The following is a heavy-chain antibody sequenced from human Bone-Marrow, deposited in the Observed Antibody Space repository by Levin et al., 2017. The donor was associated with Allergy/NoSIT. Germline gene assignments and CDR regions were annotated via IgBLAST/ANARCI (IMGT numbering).Heavy chain of an antibody. J-gene: IGHJ4*02. CDR1: GYTFSSHW. D-gene: IGHD5-24*01. Sequence: ASVKVSCAASGYTFSSHWMSWLRHAPGKGLDWVAHIKPDGSGAQYVDSVQGRFTVSRDNAKSSLYLQMNSLRAEDTAVYYCVRWRWLQSEFDCWGQGTLVTVSS. V-gene: IGHV3-7*01. CDR2: IKPDGSGA. CDR3: VRWRWLQSEFDC.